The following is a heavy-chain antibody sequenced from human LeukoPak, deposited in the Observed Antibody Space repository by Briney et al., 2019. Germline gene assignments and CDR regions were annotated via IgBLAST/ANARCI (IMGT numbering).Heavy chain of an antibody. CDR1: GGSISSSSYY. Sequence: SETLSLTCTVPGGSISSSSYYWGWIRQPPGKGLEWIGSIYYSGSTYYNPSLKSRVTISVDTSKNQFSLKLSSVTAADTAVYYCARRGRVSYYGMDVWGQGTTVTVSS. V-gene: IGHV4-39*01. CDR2: IYYSGST. CDR3: ARRGRVSYYGMDV. D-gene: IGHD1-26*01. J-gene: IGHJ6*02.